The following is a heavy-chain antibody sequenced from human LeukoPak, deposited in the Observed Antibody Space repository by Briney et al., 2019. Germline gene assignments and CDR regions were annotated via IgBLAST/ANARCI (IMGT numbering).Heavy chain of an antibody. J-gene: IGHJ5*02. CDR2: INPSGSST. Sequence: GASVKVSCKASGYSFTSYYMHWVRQAPGQGLEWMGLINPSGSSTTYAQRFQGRVTMTRDISTSTDYMELTSLTSDDTAMYYCARVRDGSESWGQGTLVTVSS. CDR3: ARVRDGSES. D-gene: IGHD3-10*01. V-gene: IGHV1-46*01. CDR1: GYSFTSYY.